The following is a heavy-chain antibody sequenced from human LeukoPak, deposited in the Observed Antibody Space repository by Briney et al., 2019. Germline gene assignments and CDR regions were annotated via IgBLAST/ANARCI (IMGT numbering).Heavy chain of an antibody. J-gene: IGHJ5*02. D-gene: IGHD6-6*01. CDR2: ISYDGSNK. Sequence: GGSLRLSCAASGFTFSSYAMHWVRQAPGKGLEWVAVISYDGSNKYYADSVKGRFTISRDNSKNTLYLQMNSLRAEDTAVYYCARSSIAGDSPRGNWFDPWGQGTLVTVSS. V-gene: IGHV3-30*04. CDR1: GFTFSSYA. CDR3: ARSSIAGDSPRGNWFDP.